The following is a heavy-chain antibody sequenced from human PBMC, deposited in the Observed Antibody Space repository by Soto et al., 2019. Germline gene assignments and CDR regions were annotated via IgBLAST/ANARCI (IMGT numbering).Heavy chain of an antibody. Sequence: GGSLRLSCAASGFTFDDYAMHWVRQAPGKGLEWVSGISWNSGSIGYADSVKGRFTISRDNAKNSLYLQMNSLRAEDTALYYCAKDGSIAARLSWFDPWGQGTLVTVSS. CDR2: ISWNSGSI. D-gene: IGHD6-6*01. J-gene: IGHJ5*02. CDR3: AKDGSIAARLSWFDP. V-gene: IGHV3-9*01. CDR1: GFTFDDYA.